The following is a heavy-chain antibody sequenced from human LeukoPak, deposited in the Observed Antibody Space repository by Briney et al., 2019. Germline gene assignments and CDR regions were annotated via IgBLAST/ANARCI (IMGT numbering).Heavy chain of an antibody. CDR1: GYTLTSYG. V-gene: IGHV1-18*01. CDR2: ISAYNGNT. J-gene: IGHJ6*03. Sequence: ASVKVSCKASGYTLTSYGISWVRQAPGQGLEWMGWISAYNGNTNYAQKLQGRVTMTTDTSTSTAYMELRSLRSDDTAVYYCARSGYDDYYYYYMDVWGKGTTVTVSS. CDR3: ARSGYDDYYYYYMDV. D-gene: IGHD5-12*01.